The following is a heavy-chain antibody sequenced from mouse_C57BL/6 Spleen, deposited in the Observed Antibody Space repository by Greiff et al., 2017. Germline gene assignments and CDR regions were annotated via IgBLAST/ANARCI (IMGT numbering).Heavy chain of an antibody. D-gene: IGHD2-5*01. V-gene: IGHV1-82*01. CDR3: ARTLYYSNICFDY. J-gene: IGHJ2*01. Sequence: QVQLQQSGPELVKPGASVKISCKASGYAFSSSWMNWVKQRPGKGLEWIGRIYPGDGDTNYNGKFKGKATLTVDKSSSTAYMQLSSLTSEDSAVYFCARTLYYSNICFDYWGQGTTLTVSS. CDR2: IYPGDGDT. CDR1: GYAFSSSW.